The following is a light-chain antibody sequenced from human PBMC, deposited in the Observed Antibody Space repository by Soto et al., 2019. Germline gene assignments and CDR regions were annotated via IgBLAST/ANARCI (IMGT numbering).Light chain of an antibody. CDR3: QQYESSPA. CDR1: QSVSSY. CDR2: DAS. V-gene: IGKV3-20*01. J-gene: IGKJ5*01. Sequence: IVLTQSPSTLALSPGERATLSCRASQSVSSYFAWYQQKPGQAPRLLIYDASNRATGIPARLSGSGSGTEFTLTISRQDPEDFAVYYCQQYESSPAFGQGTRLEIK.